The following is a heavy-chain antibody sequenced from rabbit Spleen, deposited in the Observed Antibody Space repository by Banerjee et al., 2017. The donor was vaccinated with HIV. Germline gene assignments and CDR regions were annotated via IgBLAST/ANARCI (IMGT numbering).Heavy chain of an antibody. CDR1: GIDFSNYNF. J-gene: IGHJ4*01. Sequence: QEQLVEYGGDLVQPEGSLTLTCKASGIDFSNYNFICWVRQAPGKGLEWIACINAATGKPVYATWAKGRFTISRTSSTTVTLRMTSLTAADTATYFCARDLAGAIGWNFYLWGPGTLVTVS. V-gene: IGHV1S45*01. D-gene: IGHD4-1*01. CDR2: INAATGKP. CDR3: ARDLAGAIGWNFYL.